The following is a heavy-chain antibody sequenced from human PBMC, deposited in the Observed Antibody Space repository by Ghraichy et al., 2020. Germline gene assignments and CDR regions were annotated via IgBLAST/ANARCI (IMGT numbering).Heavy chain of an antibody. D-gene: IGHD5-24*01. CDR2: MYHSGST. J-gene: IGHJ4*02. Sequence: GSLSLTCAVSGYSISTDYYWGWIRQPPGKGLEWIGSMYHSGSTYYNPSLKSRVSISIDTSKNQFSLKLSSVTAADTAVYYCARDDLGDAYNSRFDYWGQGTLVTVSS. CDR1: GYSISTDYY. CDR3: ARDDLGDAYNSRFDY. V-gene: IGHV4-38-2*02.